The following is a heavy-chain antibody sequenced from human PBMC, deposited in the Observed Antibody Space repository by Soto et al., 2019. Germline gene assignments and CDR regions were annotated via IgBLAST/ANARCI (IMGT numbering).Heavy chain of an antibody. J-gene: IGHJ3*01. CDR1: GFTFSSYA. CDR2: ISGSGGST. Sequence: GGSLRLSCTASGFTFSSYAMSWVRQAPGKWLEWVSAISGSGGSTYYADSVKGRFTISRDNAKNTLYLQMNSLRAEDTAVYYCARGDYYDSSGPFSDAFDVWGQGTMVTVSS. V-gene: IGHV3-23*01. CDR3: ARGDYYDSSGPFSDAFDV. D-gene: IGHD3-22*01.